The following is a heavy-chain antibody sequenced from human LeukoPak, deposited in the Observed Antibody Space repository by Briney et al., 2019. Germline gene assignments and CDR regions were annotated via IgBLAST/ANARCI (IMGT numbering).Heavy chain of an antibody. J-gene: IGHJ5*02. V-gene: IGHV3-23*01. Sequence: GGSPRLSCAASGFTFSTYAMSWVRQAPGKGLEWVSGISGTGGSTSYADPVKGRFTISRDNSKNTLYLQMNSLSPEDTAVYYCAKDRSGWSLNWFDPWGQGTLVTVSS. CDR1: GFTFSTYA. D-gene: IGHD6-19*01. CDR2: ISGTGGST. CDR3: AKDRSGWSLNWFDP.